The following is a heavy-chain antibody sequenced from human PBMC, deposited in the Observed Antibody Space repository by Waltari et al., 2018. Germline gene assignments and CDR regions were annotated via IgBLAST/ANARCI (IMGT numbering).Heavy chain of an antibody. CDR3: AKDRGTYYYYGMDV. Sequence: EVQLLESGGGLVQPGGSLRLSCAASGFTFSSYAMSWVRQAPGKGLEWVAAISGSVGRTYYADSVKGRCTISRDNSKNTLYRQMNSLRAEDTAVYYCAKDRGTYYYYGMDVWGQGTTVTVSS. J-gene: IGHJ6*02. CDR1: GFTFSSYA. CDR2: ISGSVGRT. V-gene: IGHV3-23*01. D-gene: IGHD3-16*01.